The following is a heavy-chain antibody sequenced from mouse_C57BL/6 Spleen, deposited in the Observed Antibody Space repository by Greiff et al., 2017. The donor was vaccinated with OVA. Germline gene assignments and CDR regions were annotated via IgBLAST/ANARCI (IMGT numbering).Heavy chain of an antibody. CDR3: AGLYGRSYVGYWYFDV. V-gene: IGHV14-4*01. CDR2: IDPENGDT. CDR1: GFNIKDDY. Sequence: EVQLQQSGAELVRPGASVKLSCTASGFNIKDDYMHWVKQRPEQGLEWIGWIDPENGDTEYASKFQGKATITADTSSNTAYLQLSSLTSEDTAVYYCAGLYGRSYVGYWYFDVWGTGTTVTVSS. J-gene: IGHJ1*03. D-gene: IGHD1-1*01.